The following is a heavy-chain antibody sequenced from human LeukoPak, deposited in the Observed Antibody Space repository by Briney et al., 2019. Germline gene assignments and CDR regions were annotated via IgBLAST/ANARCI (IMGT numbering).Heavy chain of an antibody. CDR2: ISYDGSNK. CDR1: GFTFSSYA. CDR3: ARDWGSLRATLYYFDY. Sequence: GGSLRLSCAASGFTFSSYAMHWVRQAPGKGLEWVAVISYDGSNKYYADSVKGRFTISRGNSKNTLYQQMNSLRAEDTAVYYCARDWGSLRATLYYFDYWGQGTLVTVSS. J-gene: IGHJ4*02. D-gene: IGHD2-15*01. V-gene: IGHV3-30*04.